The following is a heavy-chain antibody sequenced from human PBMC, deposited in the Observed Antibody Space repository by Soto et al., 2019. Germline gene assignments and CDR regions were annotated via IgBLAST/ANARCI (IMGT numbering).Heavy chain of an antibody. Sequence: SETLSLTCTVSGGSISSGDYYWSWIRQPPGKGLEWIGYIYYSGSTYYNPSLKSRVTISVDTSKSQFSLKLSSVTAADTAVYYCARARVLLWFGELNWFDPWGQGTLVTVSS. V-gene: IGHV4-30-4*02. D-gene: IGHD3-10*01. CDR3: ARARVLLWFGELNWFDP. CDR1: GGSISSGDYY. CDR2: IYYSGST. J-gene: IGHJ5*02.